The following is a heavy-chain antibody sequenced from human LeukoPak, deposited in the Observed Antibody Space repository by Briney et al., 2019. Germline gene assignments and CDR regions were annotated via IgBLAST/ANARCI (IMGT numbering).Heavy chain of an antibody. CDR1: GITLSNYG. CDR2: ISGSGGKR. Sequence: GGSLRLSCAVSGITLSNYGMSWVRQAPGKGLEWVAGISGSGGKRNYADSVKGRFTISRDSPKNTLYLQMNSLRAEDTAVYFCAKRGVVIRVVLVGFHKEAYYFDSWGQGALVTVSS. D-gene: IGHD3-10*01. CDR3: AKRGVVIRVVLVGFHKEAYYFDS. V-gene: IGHV3-23*01. J-gene: IGHJ4*02.